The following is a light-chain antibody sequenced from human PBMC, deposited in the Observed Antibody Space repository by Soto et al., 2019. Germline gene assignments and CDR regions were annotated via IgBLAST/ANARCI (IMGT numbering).Light chain of an antibody. V-gene: IGLV2-23*02. CDR3: CSYAGSSTYVV. Sequence: SVLTQPASVSGSPGQSITISCTGTSSDVGNYNLVSWYQHHQGKAPKLIISEVSKRPSGVSNRFSGSKSGNTASLTVSGLQAEDEADYYCCSYAGSSTYVVFGGGTKLTVL. CDR1: SSDVGNYNL. CDR2: EVS. J-gene: IGLJ2*01.